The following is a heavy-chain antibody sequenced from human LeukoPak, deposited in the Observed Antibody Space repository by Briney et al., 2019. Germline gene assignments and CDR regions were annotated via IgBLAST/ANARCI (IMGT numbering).Heavy chain of an antibody. D-gene: IGHD3-9*01. CDR2: ISAYNGNT. J-gene: IGHJ4*02. CDR1: GYTFTSYG. Sequence: ASVKVSCKASGYTFTSYGISWVRQAPGQGLEWMGWISAYNGNTNYAQKLQGRVTMTTDTSTSTDYMELRSLRSDDTAVYYRARAEDVLRYFDWLPNPDYWGQGTLVTVSS. CDR3: ARAEDVLRYFDWLPNPDY. V-gene: IGHV1-18*04.